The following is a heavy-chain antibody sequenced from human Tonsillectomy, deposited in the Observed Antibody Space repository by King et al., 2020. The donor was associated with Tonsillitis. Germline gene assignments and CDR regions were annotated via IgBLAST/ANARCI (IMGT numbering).Heavy chain of an antibody. V-gene: IGHV3-30*02. Sequence: VKLVESRGGVVQPGGSLRLSCAASGFTFNRFGMHWVRQAPGKGLEWVTFIRYDGIDKYYADSVKGRFTISRDNSKNTLYLPMNSLRAEDTAVYYCAKDSPPLLCVGDSDIDSWGQGTLVTVSS. J-gene: IGHJ4*02. CDR3: AKDSPPLLCVGDSDIDS. CDR2: IRYDGIDK. CDR1: GFTFNRFG. D-gene: IGHD3-10*01.